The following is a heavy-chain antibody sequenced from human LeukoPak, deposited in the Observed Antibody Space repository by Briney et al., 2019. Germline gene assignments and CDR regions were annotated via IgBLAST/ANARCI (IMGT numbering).Heavy chain of an antibody. J-gene: IGHJ4*02. CDR2: IIPIFGTA. CDR1: GGTFSSYA. Sequence: SVKVSCKASGGTFSSYAISWVRQAPGQGLEWMGGIIPIFGTANYAQKFQGRVTITADESTSTAYMELRSLRSDDTAVYYCARDLRFLEWNFDYWGQGTLVTVSS. V-gene: IGHV1-69*01. D-gene: IGHD3-3*01. CDR3: ARDLRFLEWNFDY.